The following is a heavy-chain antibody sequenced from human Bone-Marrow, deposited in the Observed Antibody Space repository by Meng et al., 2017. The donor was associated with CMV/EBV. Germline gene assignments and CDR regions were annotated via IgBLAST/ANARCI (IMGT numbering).Heavy chain of an antibody. D-gene: IGHD2-2*02. J-gene: IGHJ4*02. CDR2: IYHSGST. Sequence: LETLSLTCTVSGYSISSGYYWGWIRQPPGKGLEWIGSIYHSGSTYYNPSLKSRVTISVDTSKNQFSLKLSSVTAADTAVYYCAREGFLGDVVVPAAILFDYWGQGTLVTVSS. V-gene: IGHV4-38-2*02. CDR3: AREGFLGDVVVPAAILFDY. CDR1: GYSISSGYY.